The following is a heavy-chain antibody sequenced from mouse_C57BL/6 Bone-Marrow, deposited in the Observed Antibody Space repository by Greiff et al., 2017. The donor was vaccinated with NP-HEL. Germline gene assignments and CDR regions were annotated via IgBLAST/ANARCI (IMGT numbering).Heavy chain of an antibody. J-gene: IGHJ4*01. CDR1: GYAFSSYW. Sequence: VMLVESGAELVKPGASVKISCKASGYAFSSYWMNWVKQRPGKGLEWIGQIYPGDGDTTYNGKFKGKATLTADKSSSTAYMQLSSLTSEDSAVYFCARGYGSLYAMDYWGQGTSVTVSS. CDR3: ARGYGSLYAMDY. CDR2: IYPGDGDT. D-gene: IGHD1-1*01. V-gene: IGHV1-80*01.